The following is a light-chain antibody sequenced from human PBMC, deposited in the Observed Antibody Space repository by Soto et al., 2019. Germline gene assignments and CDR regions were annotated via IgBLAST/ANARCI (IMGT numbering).Light chain of an antibody. Sequence: QSALTQPASVSGSPGQSIAMSCTGTSSDVGAYDFVSWYQQHPGKAPKLLIYDVNNRPSGISSRFSGSKSGNTASLTISGLQAEDEAEYYSSSYTTGSAEVFGTGTKLTVL. CDR3: SSYTTGSAEV. V-gene: IGLV2-14*03. J-gene: IGLJ1*01. CDR2: DVN. CDR1: SSDVGAYDF.